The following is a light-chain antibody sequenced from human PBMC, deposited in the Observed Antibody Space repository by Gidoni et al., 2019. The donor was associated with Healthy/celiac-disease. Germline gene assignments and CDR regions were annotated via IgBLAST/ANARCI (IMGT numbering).Light chain of an antibody. CDR2: QDS. J-gene: IGLJ1*01. CDR3: QAWDSSTYV. V-gene: IGLV3-1*01. Sequence: SYERTQPHSVSVSPGQTASITCSGDKLGDKYACWYQQKPGQSPVLVIYQDSKRPSGIPERFSGSNSGNTATLTISGTQAMDEADYYCQAWDSSTYVFGTGTKVTVL. CDR1: KLGDKY.